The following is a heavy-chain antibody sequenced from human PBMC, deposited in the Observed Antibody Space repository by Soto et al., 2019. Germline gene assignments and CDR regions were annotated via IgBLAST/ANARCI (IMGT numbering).Heavy chain of an antibody. V-gene: IGHV3-23*01. D-gene: IGHD6-6*01. CDR2: IGGSGGST. CDR3: AKDQVAARPLSEFDY. Sequence: GGSLRLSCAASGFTFSSYAMSWVRQAPGKGLEWVSAIGGSGGSTYYADSVKGRFTISRDNSKNTLYLQMNSLRAEDTAVYYCAKDQVAARPLSEFDYWGQGTLVTVSS. CDR1: GFTFSSYA. J-gene: IGHJ4*02.